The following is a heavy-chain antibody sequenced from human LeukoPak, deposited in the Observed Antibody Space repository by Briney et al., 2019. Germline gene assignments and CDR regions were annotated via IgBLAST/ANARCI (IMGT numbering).Heavy chain of an antibody. CDR1: GYSISSGYY. Sequence: SETLSLTCAVSGYSISSGYYWGWIRPPPGKGLEWIGEINHSGSTNYNPSPKSRVTISVDTSKNQFSLKLSSVTAADTAVYYCARSVAAAGTVYWGQGTLVTVSS. J-gene: IGHJ4*02. D-gene: IGHD6-13*01. CDR3: ARSVAAAGTVY. CDR2: INHSGST. V-gene: IGHV4-38-2*01.